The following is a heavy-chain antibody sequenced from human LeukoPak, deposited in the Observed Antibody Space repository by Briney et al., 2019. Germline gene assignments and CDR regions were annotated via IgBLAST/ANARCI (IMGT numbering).Heavy chain of an antibody. J-gene: IGHJ3*02. V-gene: IGHV1-69*05. D-gene: IGHD6-19*01. CDR2: ITPIFGTA. CDR3: ARGSSSGWSRDAFDI. CDR1: GGTFSSYA. Sequence: SVKVSCKASGGTFSSYATSWVRQAPGQGLEWMGGITPIFGTANYAQKFQGRVTITTDESTSTAYMELSSLRSEDTAVYYCARGSSSGWSRDAFDIWGQGTMVTVSS.